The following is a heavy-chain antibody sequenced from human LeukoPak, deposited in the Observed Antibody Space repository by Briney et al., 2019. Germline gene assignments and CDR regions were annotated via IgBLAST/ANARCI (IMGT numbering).Heavy chain of an antibody. Sequence: SETLSLACAVYGESFRGFYWTWIRQSSGKGLEWIGEINHDGNINYNPSLKSRVTISVDTSKNQFSLKVTSLTAADTAVYYCARHASAYFFDRHGPSYYQYLMDVWGKGTTVTVSS. D-gene: IGHD5-24*01. CDR2: INHDGNI. CDR1: GESFRGFY. CDR3: ARHASAYFFDRHGPSYYQYLMDV. V-gene: IGHV4-34*01. J-gene: IGHJ6*03.